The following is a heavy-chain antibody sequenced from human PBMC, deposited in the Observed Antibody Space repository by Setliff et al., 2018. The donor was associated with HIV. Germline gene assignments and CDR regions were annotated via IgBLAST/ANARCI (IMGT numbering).Heavy chain of an antibody. D-gene: IGHD3-10*01. CDR1: GFTFSSYG. J-gene: IGHJ6*02. CDR3: AKGLLWFGELLSYHYYYGMDV. CDR2: IRYDGSNK. V-gene: IGHV3-30*02. Sequence: GGSLRLSCAASGFTFSSYGMHWVRQAPGKGLEWVAFIRYDGSNKYYADSVKGRFTISRDNSKNTLYLQMNSLRAEDTAVYYCAKGLLWFGELLSYHYYYGMDVWGQGTTVTVSS.